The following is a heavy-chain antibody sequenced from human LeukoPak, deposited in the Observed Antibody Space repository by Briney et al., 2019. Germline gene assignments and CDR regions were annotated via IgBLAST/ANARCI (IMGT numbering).Heavy chain of an antibody. CDR2: IWYDGSNK. J-gene: IGHJ6*02. CDR1: GFTFSSYG. D-gene: IGHD3-9*01. CDR3: TRDLMDFDVSTGLHHYYMDV. Sequence: GGSLRLSCAASGFTFSSYGMHWVRQAPGKGLEWVAVIWYDGSNKYYADSVKGRFTISRDNSKNTLYLQMNTLRVEDTAVYYCTRDLMDFDVSTGLHHYYMDVWGQGTTVTVSS. V-gene: IGHV3-33*01.